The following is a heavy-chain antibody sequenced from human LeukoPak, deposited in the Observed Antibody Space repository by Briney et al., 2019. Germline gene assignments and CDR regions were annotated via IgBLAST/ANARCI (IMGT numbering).Heavy chain of an antibody. CDR3: ARDRSRDIVVVPAAQSPNVWFDP. CDR1: GGSISSGGYY. Sequence: PSQTLSLTCTVSGGSISSGGYYWSCIRQPPGKGLECIGYIYHSGSTYSNPSLKSRVTISVDRSKHQFSLKLSSVTAADTAVYYCARDRSRDIVVVPAAQSPNVWFDPWGQGTLVTVSS. D-gene: IGHD2-2*01. J-gene: IGHJ5*02. V-gene: IGHV4-30-2*01. CDR2: IYHSGST.